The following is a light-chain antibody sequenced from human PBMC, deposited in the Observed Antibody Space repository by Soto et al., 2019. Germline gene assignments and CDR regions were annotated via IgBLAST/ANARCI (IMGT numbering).Light chain of an antibody. CDR1: QSVSSN. J-gene: IGKJ3*01. V-gene: IGKV3-15*01. CDR3: QQYNNWPFP. Sequence: EIVMTQSPATLSVSPRERATLTCRASQSVSSNLAWYQQKPGQAPRLLIYGASTRATGIPARFSGSGSGTEFTLTISSLQSEDFAVYYCQQYNNWPFPFGPGTKLNIK. CDR2: GAS.